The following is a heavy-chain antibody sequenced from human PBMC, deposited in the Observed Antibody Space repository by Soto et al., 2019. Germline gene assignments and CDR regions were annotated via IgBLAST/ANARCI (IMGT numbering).Heavy chain of an antibody. CDR2: IYHSGST. Sequence: SETLCVTWAVSGGSISSGGGSWSWIRQPPGKGLEWIGYIYHSGSTYYNPSLKSRVTISVDTSKNQFSLKLSSVTAADTAVYYCARSIDPWGQGTLVTVSS. CDR3: ARSIDP. V-gene: IGHV4-30-2*05. CDR1: GGSISSGGGS. J-gene: IGHJ5*02.